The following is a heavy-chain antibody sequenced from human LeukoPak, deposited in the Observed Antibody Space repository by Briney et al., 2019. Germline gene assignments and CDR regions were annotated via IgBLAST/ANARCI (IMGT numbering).Heavy chain of an antibody. D-gene: IGHD3-10*01. V-gene: IGHV3-7*05. Sequence: RGSLRLSCAASGFTFCNYWMSWVRQAPGKGLEGVVNIKQEGSARYYVDSVKGRFTISRDNAGNSVYLQMGSLRAEDTAVYYCARLSVRQDTVDYWGQGTVVTVSS. J-gene: IGHJ4*02. CDR1: GFTFCNYW. CDR3: ARLSVRQDTVDY. CDR2: IKQEGSAR.